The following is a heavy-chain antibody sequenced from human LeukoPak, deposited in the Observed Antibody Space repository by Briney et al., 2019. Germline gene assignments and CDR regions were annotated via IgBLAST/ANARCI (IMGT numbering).Heavy chain of an antibody. CDR2: INTKTGNP. D-gene: IGHD3-3*01. Sequence: GASVKVSCKASGYTFNDYTMNWVRQAPGQGLEWMGWINTKTGNPTYPQGFTGRFVFSLDTSVSVAYLQINGLEADDTAMYYCARDHDFLSGHSRRDFDYWGQGTLVTVSS. CDR3: ARDHDFLSGHSRRDFDY. V-gene: IGHV7-4-1*04. J-gene: IGHJ4*02. CDR1: GYTFNDYT.